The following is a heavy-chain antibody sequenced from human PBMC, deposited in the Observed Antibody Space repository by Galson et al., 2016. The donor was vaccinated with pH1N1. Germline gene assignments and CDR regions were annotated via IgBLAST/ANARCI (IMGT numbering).Heavy chain of an antibody. CDR3: AKVWGPYSGNFPFNNYYTLDV. D-gene: IGHD1-26*01. Sequence: SLRLSCAASGFTFSNYGMHWVRQAPGKGLEWVAGIWFDGRHKYYADSVKCRFTISRDNSKNTLYLQMNSLRGEDTAMYYCAKVWGPYSGNFPFNNYYTLDVWGQGTKVTVS. J-gene: IGHJ6*02. CDR2: IWFDGRHK. CDR1: GFTFSNYG. V-gene: IGHV3-33*06.